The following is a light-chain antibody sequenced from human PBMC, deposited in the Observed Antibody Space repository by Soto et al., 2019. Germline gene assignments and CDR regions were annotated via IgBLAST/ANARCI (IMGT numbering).Light chain of an antibody. CDR1: ESISRW. J-gene: IGKJ1*01. CDR3: QQYNTYLTWT. CDR2: KSS. Sequence: DIQMTQSPSTLSASVGDRVTITCRASESISRWLAWYQQKPVKAPKLLIYKSSSLESGVPSTFSGSGSGTEFTLTISSLQPEDAATYYCQQYNTYLTWTFGQGIKVDIK. V-gene: IGKV1-5*03.